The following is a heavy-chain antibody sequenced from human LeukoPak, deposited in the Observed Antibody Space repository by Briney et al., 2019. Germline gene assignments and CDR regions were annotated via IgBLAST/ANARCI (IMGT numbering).Heavy chain of an antibody. Sequence: PGGSLRLSCATSGFTFSSYAMHWVRQAPGKGLEGGAVISYDGSNKYYADSVKGRFTISRDNSKNTLYLQMNSLRAEDTAVYYCAKGRVEFGLGWLVDYWGQGTLVTVSS. CDR1: GFTFSSYA. D-gene: IGHD6-19*01. J-gene: IGHJ4*02. CDR3: AKGRVEFGLGWLVDY. CDR2: ISYDGSNK. V-gene: IGHV3-30*04.